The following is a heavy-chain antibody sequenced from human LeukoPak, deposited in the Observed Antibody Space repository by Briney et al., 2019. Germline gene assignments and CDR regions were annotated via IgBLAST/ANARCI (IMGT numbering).Heavy chain of an antibody. CDR2: ISSSGST. V-gene: IGHV4-59*01. CDR1: GDSFSSYH. CDR3: ARVGRGDHTWGSYYCDH. Sequence: SETLSLTCTVSGDSFSSYHWSWLRQPPGKGLEWIGYISSSGSTSYNPSLKSRVTISVDTSRNQFSLRLNSMTSADTAVYYCARVGRGDHTWGSYYCDHWGQGTLVSVSS. J-gene: IGHJ4*02. D-gene: IGHD3-16*01.